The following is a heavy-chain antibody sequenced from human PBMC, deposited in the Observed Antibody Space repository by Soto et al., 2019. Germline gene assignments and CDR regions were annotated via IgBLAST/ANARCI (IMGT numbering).Heavy chain of an antibody. D-gene: IGHD3-16*02. CDR3: AKDLLKITFGGVIVRPFDY. Sequence: PGGSLRLSCAASGFTFSSYAMSWVRQAPGKGLEWVSAISGSGGSTYYADSVKGRFTISRDNSKNTLYLQMNSLRAEDTAVYYCAKDLLKITFGGVIVRPFDYWGQGTLVTVSS. CDR1: GFTFSSYA. J-gene: IGHJ4*02. V-gene: IGHV3-23*01. CDR2: ISGSGGST.